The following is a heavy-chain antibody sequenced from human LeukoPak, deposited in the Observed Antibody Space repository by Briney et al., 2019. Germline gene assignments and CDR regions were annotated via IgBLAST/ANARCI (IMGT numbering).Heavy chain of an antibody. Sequence: PSETLSLTCTVSGGSISGHCWTWVRQPPGEGLEWIGQIHYSGKADYNPSLRSRITISVDTSKNQMSLKVTSVTAADTAVYYCARFGVDYDMDVWGQGTTVTVS. CDR3: ARFGVDYDMDV. J-gene: IGHJ6*02. CDR2: IHYSGKA. V-gene: IGHV4-59*11. CDR1: GGSISGHC. D-gene: IGHD3-16*01.